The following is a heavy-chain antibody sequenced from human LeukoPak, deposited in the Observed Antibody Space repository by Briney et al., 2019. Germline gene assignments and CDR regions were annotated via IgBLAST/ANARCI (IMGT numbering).Heavy chain of an antibody. CDR2: IYTGGST. J-gene: IGHJ4*02. CDR1: GFTVRGTY. Sequence: GGSLRLSCAASGFTVRGTYMSWVRQAPGKGLEWVSVIYTGGSTYYADSVKGRFTISRDDSKNALYLQMNSLRAEDTAVYYCARDSRSSHYFDYWGQGTLVTVSS. CDR3: ARDSRSSHYFDY. D-gene: IGHD3-10*01. V-gene: IGHV3-66*01.